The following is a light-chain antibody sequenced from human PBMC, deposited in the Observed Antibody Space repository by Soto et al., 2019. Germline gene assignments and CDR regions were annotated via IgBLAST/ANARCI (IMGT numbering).Light chain of an antibody. V-gene: IGKV3-20*01. Sequence: EIVLTQSPGTLSLSPGKRATVSCRASQTINSGYLAWYQQRPGQAPRLLIYGASNMAAGIPDRFSGSGSGTDFTLTISRLELEDFAMYYCQQYGSSVYTFGQGTNLEI. CDR3: QQYGSSVYT. CDR2: GAS. J-gene: IGKJ2*01. CDR1: QTINSGY.